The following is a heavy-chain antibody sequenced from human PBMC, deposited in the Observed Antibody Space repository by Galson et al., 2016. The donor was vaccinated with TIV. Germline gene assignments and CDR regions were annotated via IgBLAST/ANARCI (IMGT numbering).Heavy chain of an antibody. Sequence: SVKVSCKASGGTFTKHTISWVRQAPGQGLEWMGRIIPLLGISGFAQKFKVRVSITADTTTSTAYLDLSSPGSTDTAVYDCATNPAGSYYNGCFDPWGQGTLVTVSS. D-gene: IGHD3-10*01. V-gene: IGHV1-69*02. CDR3: ATNPAGSYYNGCFDP. CDR2: IIPLLGIS. J-gene: IGHJ5*02. CDR1: GGTFTKHT.